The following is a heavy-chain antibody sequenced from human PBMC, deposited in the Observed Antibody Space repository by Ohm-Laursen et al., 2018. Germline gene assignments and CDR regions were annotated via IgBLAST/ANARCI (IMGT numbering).Heavy chain of an antibody. Sequence: SETLSLTCALYSGSFGPYYWSWIRQPPGKGLEWIGEINHRGNTNYSPSLKSRVTMSVDTSRNHFSLELTSVTAVDTAVYYCATSPHDIMSSKDYWGHGTVVTVSS. V-gene: IGHV4-34*01. J-gene: IGHJ4*01. CDR1: SGSFGPYY. CDR3: ATSPHDIMSSKDY. CDR2: INHRGNT. D-gene: IGHD3-9*01.